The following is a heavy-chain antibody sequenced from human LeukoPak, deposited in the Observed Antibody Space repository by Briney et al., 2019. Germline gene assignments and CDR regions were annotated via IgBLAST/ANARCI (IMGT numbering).Heavy chain of an antibody. J-gene: IGHJ1*01. Sequence: ASVKVSCNTSGYTFTSYGISWVRQAPGQGLEYMGWINTYNGHTNYAKKLQGRVTVTTDTSTSTDYLEMRSLRSDDTAVYYCARDGPRGYFQHWGQGTLITVSS. CDR1: GYTFTSYG. V-gene: IGHV1-18*01. D-gene: IGHD1-14*01. CDR3: ARDGPRGYFQH. CDR2: INTYNGHT.